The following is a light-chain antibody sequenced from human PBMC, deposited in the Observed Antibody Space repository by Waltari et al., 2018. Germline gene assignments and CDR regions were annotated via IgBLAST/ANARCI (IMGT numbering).Light chain of an antibody. CDR2: KVS. V-gene: IGKV2-30*02. CDR1: QSLVHRGGNTY. J-gene: IGKJ5*01. CDR3: MQGTHWLYT. Sequence: DAVLTQSPLSLPATLGQPASISCKSSQSLVHRGGNTYLNWFQQRPGQSPRPIIYKVSTRDSGVPDRFSGSGSGTDFTLKISRVEAEDFGVYYCMQGTHWLYTFGQGTRLEIK.